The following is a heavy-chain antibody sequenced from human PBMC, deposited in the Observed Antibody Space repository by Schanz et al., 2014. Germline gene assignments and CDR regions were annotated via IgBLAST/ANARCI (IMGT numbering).Heavy chain of an antibody. CDR3: ARDEGRDGYNLAFDV. CDR2: VYMSAAST. J-gene: IGHJ3*01. CDR1: GFTVSSNY. D-gene: IGHD5-12*01. Sequence: EVQLVESGGGLIQPGGSLRLSCAVSGFTVSSNYMSWVRQAPGKGLEWVSTVYMSAASTRYADSVKGRFIISRDISKNTLFLQMNSLRPEDTALYFCARDEGRDGYNLAFDVWGQGTLVTFSS. V-gene: IGHV3-53*01.